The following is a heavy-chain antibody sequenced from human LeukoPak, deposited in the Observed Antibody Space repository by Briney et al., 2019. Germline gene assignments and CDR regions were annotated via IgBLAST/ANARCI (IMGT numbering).Heavy chain of an antibody. CDR2: IKEDGSEK. J-gene: IGHJ4*02. V-gene: IGHV3-7*03. CDR1: GFTFSSCW. Sequence: GGSLRLSCAASGFTFSSCWMSWVRQAPGKGLEWVANIKEDGSEKYYVDSVKGRFTISRDNAKNSLYLQMNSLRAEDTALYYCAKDTGPMVRGVMGYFDYWGQGTLVTVSS. CDR3: AKDTGPMVRGVMGYFDY. D-gene: IGHD3-10*01.